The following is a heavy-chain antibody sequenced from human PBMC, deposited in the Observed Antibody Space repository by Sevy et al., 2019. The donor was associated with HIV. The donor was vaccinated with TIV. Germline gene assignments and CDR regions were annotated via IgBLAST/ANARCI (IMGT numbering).Heavy chain of an antibody. CDR1: GYSFTSYW. V-gene: IGHV5-51*01. J-gene: IGHJ6*03. D-gene: IGHD2-2*01. CDR2: IYPGDSDT. Sequence: GESLKISCKGSGYSFTSYWIGWVRQMPGKGLEWMGIIYPGDSDTRYSPSFQGQVTISADKPISTAYLQWSSLKASDTAMYYCARLYPNYYYYMDVWGKGTTVTVSS. CDR3: ARLYPNYYYYMDV.